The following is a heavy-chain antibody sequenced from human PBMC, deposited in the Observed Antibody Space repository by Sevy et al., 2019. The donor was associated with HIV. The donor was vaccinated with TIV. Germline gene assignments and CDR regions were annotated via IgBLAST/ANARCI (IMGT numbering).Heavy chain of an antibody. J-gene: IGHJ6*02. Sequence: GGSLRLSCAASGFTFSSYSMHWVRQAPGKGLEWVAVISYDGSNKYYADSVKGRFTISRDNSKNTLYLQMNSLRAEDTAVYYCAKDGYSSGRYGMDVWGQGTTVTVSS. CDR3: AKDGYSSGRYGMDV. V-gene: IGHV3-30*18. CDR1: GFTFSSYS. CDR2: ISYDGSNK. D-gene: IGHD6-19*01.